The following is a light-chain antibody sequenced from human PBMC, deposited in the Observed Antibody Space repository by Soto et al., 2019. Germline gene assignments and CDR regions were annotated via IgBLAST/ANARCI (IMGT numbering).Light chain of an antibody. J-gene: IGLJ1*01. Sequence: QSVLTQPPSASGTPGQRVTISCSGSSSNIGSNTVNWYQQLPGTAPKLLIYSNNQRPSGVPDRFSGSKSGTSASLAISGLHTEDEADYYCSAWDDSLNGLYVFVTGTKVTVL. CDR1: SSNIGSNT. CDR3: SAWDDSLNGLYV. V-gene: IGLV1-44*01. CDR2: SNN.